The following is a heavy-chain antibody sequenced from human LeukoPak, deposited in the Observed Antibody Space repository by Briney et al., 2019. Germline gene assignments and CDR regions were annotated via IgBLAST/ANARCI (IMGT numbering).Heavy chain of an antibody. V-gene: IGHV3-30*14. CDR1: RFTSSSYT. CDR3: ARDRVIQPTGDYGMDV. Sequence: GGSLRLSCAASRFTSSSYTIHWVRQAPGKGLEWVAVISYDGNNKYYADSVKGRFTISRDNSKNTLYLQMNSLRAEDTAVYYCARDRVIQPTGDYGMDVWGQGTTVTVSS. CDR2: ISYDGNNK. J-gene: IGHJ6*02. D-gene: IGHD5-18*01.